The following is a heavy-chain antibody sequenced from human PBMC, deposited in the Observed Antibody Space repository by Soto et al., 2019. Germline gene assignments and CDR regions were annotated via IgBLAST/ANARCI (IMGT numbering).Heavy chain of an antibody. CDR3: ARGSEYHGGNGY. V-gene: IGHV3-30-3*01. D-gene: IGHD2-15*01. Sequence: PGGSLRLSCAASGFTFSSYAMHWVRQAPGKGLEWVAVISYDGSNKYYADSVKGRFTISRDNSKNTLYLQMNSLRAEDTAVYYRARGSEYHGGNGYRGQGTLVTVSS. J-gene: IGHJ4*02. CDR1: GFTFSSYA. CDR2: ISYDGSNK.